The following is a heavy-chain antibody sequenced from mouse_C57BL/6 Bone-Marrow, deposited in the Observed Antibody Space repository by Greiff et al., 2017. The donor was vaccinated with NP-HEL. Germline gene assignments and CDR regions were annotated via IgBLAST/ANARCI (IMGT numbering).Heavy chain of an antibody. Sequence: VQLQQSGGGLVKPGGSLKLSCAASGFTFSSYAMSWVRQTPEKRLEWVATISDGGSYTYYPDNVKGRFTISRDNAKNNLYLQMSHLKSEDTAMYYCARDHYYGSTPMDYWGQGTSVTVSS. CDR3: ARDHYYGSTPMDY. V-gene: IGHV5-4*01. J-gene: IGHJ4*01. D-gene: IGHD1-1*01. CDR2: ISDGGSYT. CDR1: GFTFSSYA.